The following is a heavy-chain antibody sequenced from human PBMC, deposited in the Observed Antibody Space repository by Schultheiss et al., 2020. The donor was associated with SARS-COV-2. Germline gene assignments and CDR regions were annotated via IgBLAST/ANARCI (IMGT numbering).Heavy chain of an antibody. V-gene: IGHV3-48*03. CDR1: GFTFSSYA. J-gene: IGHJ4*02. CDR3: ARNDLRELLRH. D-gene: IGHD1-26*01. CDR2: ISSSGSTI. Sequence: GGSLRLSCAASGFTFSSYAMSWVRQAPGKGLEWVSYISSSGSTIYYADSVKGRFTISRDNAKNSLYLQMNSLRAEDTAVYYCARNDLRELLRHWGQGTLVTVSS.